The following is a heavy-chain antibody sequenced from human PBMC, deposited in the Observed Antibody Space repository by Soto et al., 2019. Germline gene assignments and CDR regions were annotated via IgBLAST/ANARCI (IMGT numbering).Heavy chain of an antibody. Sequence: ASVKVSCKASGYTVTGFHMHWVRQAPGQGLEWMGWISAYNGNTNYAQKLQGRVTMTTDTSTSTAYMELRSLRSDDTAVYYCARGSVVVAPSWFDPWGQGTLVTVSS. J-gene: IGHJ5*02. CDR2: ISAYNGNT. CDR3: ARGSVVVAPSWFDP. CDR1: GYTVTGFH. D-gene: IGHD2-15*01. V-gene: IGHV1-18*04.